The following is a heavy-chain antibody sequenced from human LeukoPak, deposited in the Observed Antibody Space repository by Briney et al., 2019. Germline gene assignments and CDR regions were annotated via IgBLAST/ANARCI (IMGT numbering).Heavy chain of an antibody. D-gene: IGHD5-24*01. CDR3: ARTVEMATIPHYFDY. CDR1: GGSISSYY. V-gene: IGHV4-59*08. Sequence: SETLSLTCTVSGGSISSYYWSWIRHPPGKGLEWIVYIYYSGSTNYNPSLKSRVTISVDTSKNQFSLKLSSVPAADTAVYYCARTVEMATIPHYFDYWGQGTLVTVSS. CDR2: IYYSGST. J-gene: IGHJ4*02.